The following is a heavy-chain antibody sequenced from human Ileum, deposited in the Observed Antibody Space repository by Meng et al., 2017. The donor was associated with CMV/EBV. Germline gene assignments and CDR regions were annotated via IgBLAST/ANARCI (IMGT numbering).Heavy chain of an antibody. Sequence: QLRLREAGSGLVKPSETLSRTCAVYGGSFSGYYWSWCGQVPGKGLEWIGEFNHYESTNYNPSLKSRVTISVDTSKNQFSLNLSSVTAADTAVYYCASGKSNLEYWGQGTLVTVSS. CDR1: GGSFSGYY. CDR2: FNHYEST. J-gene: IGHJ4*02. CDR3: ASGKSNLEY. V-gene: IGHV4-34*01. D-gene: IGHD4-11*01.